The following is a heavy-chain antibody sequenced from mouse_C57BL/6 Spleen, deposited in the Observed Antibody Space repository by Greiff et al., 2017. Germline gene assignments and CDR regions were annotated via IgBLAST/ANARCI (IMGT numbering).Heavy chain of an antibody. CDR2: INPNNGGT. J-gene: IGHJ3*01. CDR1: GYTFTDYY. D-gene: IGHD2-4*01. V-gene: IGHV1-26*01. CDR3: ARGGVYDYEGAY. Sequence: VQLQQSGPELVKPGASVKISCKASGYTFTDYYMNWVKQSHGKSLEWIGDINPNNGGTSYNQKFKGKATLTVDKSSSTAYMELRSLTSEDSAVYYCARGGVYDYEGAYWGQGTLVTVSA.